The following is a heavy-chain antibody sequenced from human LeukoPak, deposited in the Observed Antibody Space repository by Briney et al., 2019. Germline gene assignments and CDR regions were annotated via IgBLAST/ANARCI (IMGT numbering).Heavy chain of an antibody. V-gene: IGHV3-21*01. D-gene: IGHD5-24*01. CDR3: ARDGSVQEMATIPYET. CDR2: ISSSSSYI. J-gene: IGHJ5*02. Sequence: GGSLRLSCAASGFTFSSYSMNWVRQAPGKGLEWVSSISSSSSYIYYADSVKGRFTISRDNAKNSLYLQMNSLRAEDTAVYYWARDGSVQEMATIPYETWGQGTLVTVSS. CDR1: GFTFSSYS.